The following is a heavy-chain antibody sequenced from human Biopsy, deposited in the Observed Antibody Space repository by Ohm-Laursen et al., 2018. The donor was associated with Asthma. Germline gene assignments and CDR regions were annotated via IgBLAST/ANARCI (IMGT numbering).Heavy chain of an antibody. CDR3: ARDIVATMIGYYYDGMDV. Sequence: LSLTCAASGFTFSSYGMHWVRQAPGQGLEWVAVIWYDGGNKYYADSVKGRFIISRDNSKNTLYLQMNSLRAEDTAVYYCARDIVATMIGYYYDGMDVWGQGTTVTVSS. CDR1: GFTFSSYG. CDR2: IWYDGGNK. J-gene: IGHJ6*02. V-gene: IGHV3-33*01. D-gene: IGHD5-12*01.